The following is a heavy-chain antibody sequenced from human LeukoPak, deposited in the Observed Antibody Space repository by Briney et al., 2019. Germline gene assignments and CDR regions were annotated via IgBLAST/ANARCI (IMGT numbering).Heavy chain of an antibody. D-gene: IGHD3-22*01. J-gene: IGHJ4*02. CDR1: GGTFISYA. CDR3: AREGYYYDSGGYPFDY. V-gene: IGHV1-69*13. Sequence: GASVKVSCKASGGTFISYAISWVRQAPGQGLEWMGGIIPIFGTANYAQKFQGRVTINADESTSTAYMELSSLRSDDTAVYYCAREGYYYDSGGYPFDYWGQGTLVTVSS. CDR2: IIPIFGTA.